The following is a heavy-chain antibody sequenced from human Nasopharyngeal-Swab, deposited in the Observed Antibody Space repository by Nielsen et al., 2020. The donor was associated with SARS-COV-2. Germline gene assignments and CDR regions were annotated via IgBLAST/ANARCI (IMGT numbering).Heavy chain of an antibody. D-gene: IGHD6-13*01. CDR2: ISSSSSYI. CDR1: GFTFSSYS. CDR3: ARTIAAAGPCGMDV. Sequence: GESLKISCAASGFTFSSYSMNWVRQAPGKGLEWVSSISSSSSYIYYADSVKGRFTISRDNAKNSLYLQMNSLRAEDTAVYYCARTIAAAGPCGMDVWGQGTTVTVSS. J-gene: IGHJ6*02. V-gene: IGHV3-21*01.